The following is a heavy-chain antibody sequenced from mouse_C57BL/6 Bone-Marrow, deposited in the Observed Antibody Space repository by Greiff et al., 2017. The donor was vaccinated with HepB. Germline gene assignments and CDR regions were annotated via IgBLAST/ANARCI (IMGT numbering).Heavy chain of an antibody. CDR1: GYSFTSYY. D-gene: IGHD2-1*01. J-gene: IGHJ4*01. Sequence: VQLQQSGPELVKPGASVKISCKASGYSFTSYYIHWVKQRPGQGLEWIGWIYPGSGNTKYNEKFKGKATLTADTSSSTAYMQLSSLTSEDSAVYYCARTYGNYVDYAMDYWGQGTSVTVSS. V-gene: IGHV1-66*01. CDR2: IYPGSGNT. CDR3: ARTYGNYVDYAMDY.